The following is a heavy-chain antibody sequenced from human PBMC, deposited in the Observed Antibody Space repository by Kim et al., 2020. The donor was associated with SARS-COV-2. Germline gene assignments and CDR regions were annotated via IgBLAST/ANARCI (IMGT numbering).Heavy chain of an antibody. J-gene: IGHJ6*02. CDR3: ARDRSGYGMEV. CDR2: IIPIFGIA. Sequence: SVKVSCKASGGTFSSYAISWVRQAPGQGLEWMGRIIPIFGIANYAQKLQGRVTITADKSTSTAYMELSSLRSEDTAVYYCARDRSGYGMEVWGQGTTVTVSS. V-gene: IGHV1-69*04. CDR1: GGTFSSYA.